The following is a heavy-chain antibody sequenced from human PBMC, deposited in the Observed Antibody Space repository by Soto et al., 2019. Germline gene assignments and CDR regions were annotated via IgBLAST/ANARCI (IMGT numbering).Heavy chain of an antibody. CDR2: INAGNGNT. J-gene: IGHJ4*02. CDR3: ARSLQIVPAAIAY. Sequence: GASVKVSCKASGYTFTSYAMHWVRQAPGQRLEWMGWINAGNGNTKYSQKFQGRVTITRDTSASTAYMELSSLRSEDTDVYYCARSLQIVPAAIAYWGQGTLVTVSS. CDR1: GYTFTSYA. D-gene: IGHD2-2*02. V-gene: IGHV1-3*01.